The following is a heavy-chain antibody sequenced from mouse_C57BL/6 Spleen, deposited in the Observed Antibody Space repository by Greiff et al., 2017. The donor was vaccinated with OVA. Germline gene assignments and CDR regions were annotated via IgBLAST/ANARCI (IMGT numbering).Heavy chain of an antibody. D-gene: IGHD1-1*01. CDR1: GYTFTDYY. J-gene: IGHJ3*01. V-gene: IGHV1-26*01. Sequence: EVQLQQSGPELVKPGASVKISCKASGYTFTDYYMNWVKQSHGKSLEWIGDINPNNGGTSYNQKFKGKATLTVDKSSSTAYMELRSLTSEDSAVYYCAREGTTDPWAYWGQGTLVTVSA. CDR2: INPNNGGT. CDR3: AREGTTDPWAY.